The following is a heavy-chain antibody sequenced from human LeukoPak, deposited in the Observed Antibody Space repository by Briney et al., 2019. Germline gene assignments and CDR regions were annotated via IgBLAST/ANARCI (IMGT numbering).Heavy chain of an antibody. J-gene: IGHJ4*02. Sequence: PGRSLRLSCAASGFTFSSYGMHWVRQAPGKGLEWVAVISYDGSNKYYADSVKGRFTISRDNSKNTLYLQMNSLRAEDTAVYYCARDPEVRGVILWGQGTLVTVSS. CDR3: ARDPEVRGVIL. CDR1: GFTFSSYG. D-gene: IGHD3-10*01. CDR2: ISYDGSNK. V-gene: IGHV3-30*03.